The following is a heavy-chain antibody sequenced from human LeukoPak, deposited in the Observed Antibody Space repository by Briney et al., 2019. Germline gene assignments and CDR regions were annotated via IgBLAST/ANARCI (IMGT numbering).Heavy chain of an antibody. CDR1: GGSISSYY. J-gene: IGHJ6*02. CDR3: AREGYCSSTSCGAYYYYYGMDV. V-gene: IGHV4-59*04. Sequence: PSETLSLTCTVSGGSISSYYWSWIRQPPGKGLEWIGYIYYSGSTYYNPSLKSRVTISVDTSKNQFSLKLSSVTAADTAVYYCAREGYCSSTSCGAYYYYYGMDVWGQGTTVTVSS. CDR2: IYYSGST. D-gene: IGHD2-2*01.